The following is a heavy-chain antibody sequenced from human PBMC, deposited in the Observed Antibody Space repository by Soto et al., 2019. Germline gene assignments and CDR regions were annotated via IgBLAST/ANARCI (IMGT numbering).Heavy chain of an antibody. D-gene: IGHD2-21*02. CDR2: IYWDDDR. CDR1: GFSLSTGGMA. CDR3: VHSRCGGDCLRSYSSHYYYDVDV. Sequence: QITLKESGPTLVKPTQILTLTCTLSGFSLSTGGMAVGWIRQPPGKALEWLALIYWDDDRRYRPSLKSRLTVTKDTSKNPAVLTMTNMDPVDTATYYCVHSRCGGDCLRSYSSHYYYDVDVWGQGTTVTVSS. J-gene: IGHJ6*02. V-gene: IGHV2-5*02.